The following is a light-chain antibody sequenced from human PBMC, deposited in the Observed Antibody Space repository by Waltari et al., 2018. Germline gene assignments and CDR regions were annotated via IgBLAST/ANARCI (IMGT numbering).Light chain of an antibody. V-gene: IGKV3-15*01. CDR1: RSDNDN. J-gene: IGKJ4*01. CDR3: QQYNNWLPRT. Sequence: VLTQSQATLSLSPGEPATLSCRASRSDNDNLALYQQKRGQAPRLLIYGSSTRASGIPVRFSGLGSGAEFTLTISSLLPEDFAVYYCQQYNNWLPRTFCEGTIVEMK. CDR2: GSS.